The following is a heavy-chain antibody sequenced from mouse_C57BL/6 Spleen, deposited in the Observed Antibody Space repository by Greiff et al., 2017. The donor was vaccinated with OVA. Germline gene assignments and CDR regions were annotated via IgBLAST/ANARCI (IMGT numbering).Heavy chain of an antibody. J-gene: IGHJ2*01. CDR2: ISSGSSTI. CDR1: GFTFSDYG. CDR3: ARGLFYRTVYYFDY. V-gene: IGHV5-17*01. D-gene: IGHD6-1*01. Sequence: DVMLVESGGGLVKPGGSLKLSCAASGFTFSDYGMHWVRQAPEKGLEWVAYISSGSSTIYYADTVKGRFTISRDNAKNTLFLQMTSLRSEDTAMYYCARGLFYRTVYYFDYWGQGTTLTVSS.